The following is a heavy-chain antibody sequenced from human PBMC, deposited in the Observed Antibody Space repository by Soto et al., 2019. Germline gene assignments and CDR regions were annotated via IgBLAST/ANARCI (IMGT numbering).Heavy chain of an antibody. V-gene: IGHV4-34*01. D-gene: IGHD5-12*01. CDR3: ARDGTLNSGYDFNWFDP. CDR1: GGSFSGYY. CDR2: INHSGST. J-gene: IGHJ5*02. Sequence: SETLSLTCAVYGGSFSGYYWSWIRQPPGKGLEWIGEINHSGSTNYNPSLKSRVTISVDTSKNQFSLKLSSVTAADTAVYYCARDGTLNSGYDFNWFDPWGQGTLVTVSS.